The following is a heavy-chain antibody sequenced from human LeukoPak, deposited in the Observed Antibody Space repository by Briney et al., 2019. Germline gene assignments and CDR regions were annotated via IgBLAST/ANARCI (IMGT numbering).Heavy chain of an antibody. D-gene: IGHD1-26*01. J-gene: IGHJ4*02. V-gene: IGHV4-4*08. CDR2: VFPRGTT. CDR1: GGSMNNYY. Sequence: PSETLSLTCTVSGGSMNNYYWIWLPQSPEKGLEGFGFVFPRGTTNFNPSFKSRLTMSIDTSKNQFSLRLSSVTAADTAVYFCARSWAAKWELPGQFDSWGQGSLVSVSS. CDR3: ARSWAAKWELPGQFDS.